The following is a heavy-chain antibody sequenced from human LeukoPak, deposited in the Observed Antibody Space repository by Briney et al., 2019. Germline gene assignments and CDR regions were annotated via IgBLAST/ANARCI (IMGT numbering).Heavy chain of an antibody. V-gene: IGHV1-18*01. CDR1: GYTFTSYG. CDR3: ARGNSRITMVRGKYYYYGMDV. Sequence: ASVKVSCKASGYTFTSYGISWVRQAPGQGLEWMGWISAYNGNTNYAQKLQGRVTMTTDTSTSTAYMELSSLRSEDTAVYYCARGNSRITMVRGKYYYYGMDVWGQGTTVTVSS. J-gene: IGHJ6*02. CDR2: ISAYNGNT. D-gene: IGHD3-10*01.